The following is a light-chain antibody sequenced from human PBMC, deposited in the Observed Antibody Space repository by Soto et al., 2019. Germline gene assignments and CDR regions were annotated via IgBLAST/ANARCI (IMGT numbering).Light chain of an antibody. CDR1: QSISSW. J-gene: IGKJ1*01. Sequence: DIQMTQSPSILSASVGDRVTITCRASQSISSWLAWYQQKPGKAPNLLIHKASHLESGVPSRFSGSGSGTEFTLTISSLQPADSATYYCQQYNTYPMTFGQGTKVDIK. CDR2: KAS. CDR3: QQYNTYPMT. V-gene: IGKV1-5*03.